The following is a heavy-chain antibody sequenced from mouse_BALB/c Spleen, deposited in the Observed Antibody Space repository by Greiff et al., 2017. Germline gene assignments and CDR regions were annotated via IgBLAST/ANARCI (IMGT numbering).Heavy chain of an antibody. J-gene: IGHJ4*01. V-gene: IGHV3-2*02. Sequence: EVKLLESGPGLVKPSQSLSLTCTVTGYSITSDYAWNWIRQFPGNKLEWMGYISYSGSTGYNPSLKSRISITRDTPKNQFFLQFNSVTTEDTATYYCARCDYDGLMDYWGQGTAVTVSS. CDR3: ARCDYDGLMDY. D-gene: IGHD2-4*01. CDR2: ISYSGST. CDR1: GYSITSDYA.